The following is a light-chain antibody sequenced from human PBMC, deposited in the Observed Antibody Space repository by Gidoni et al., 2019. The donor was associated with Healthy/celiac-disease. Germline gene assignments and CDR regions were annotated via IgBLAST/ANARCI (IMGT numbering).Light chain of an antibody. CDR1: SSDVGGYNY. CDR3: CSYAGSYTFVV. J-gene: IGLJ2*01. V-gene: IGLV2-11*01. Sequence: QSALNQPRPVPGSPGQSVTISCTGTSSDVGGYNYVSWYQQHPGKAPKLMIYDVRQRPSGVPDRFSGSKSGNTASLTISGLQADDEADYYCCSYAGSYTFVVFGGGTKLTVL. CDR2: DVR.